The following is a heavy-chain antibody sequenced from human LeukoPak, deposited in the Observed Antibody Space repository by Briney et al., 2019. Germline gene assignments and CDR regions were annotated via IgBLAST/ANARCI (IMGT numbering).Heavy chain of an antibody. CDR3: ASSYGDYEYYFDY. J-gene: IGHJ4*02. CDR2: IYYSGST. D-gene: IGHD4-17*01. Sequence: SETLSLTCTVSGGSISSGGYYWSWIRQHPGKGLEWIGYIYYSGSTYYNPSLKSRVTMSVDTSKNQFSLKLSSVTAADTAVYYCASSYGDYEYYFDYWGQGTLVTVSS. V-gene: IGHV4-31*03. CDR1: GGSISSGGYY.